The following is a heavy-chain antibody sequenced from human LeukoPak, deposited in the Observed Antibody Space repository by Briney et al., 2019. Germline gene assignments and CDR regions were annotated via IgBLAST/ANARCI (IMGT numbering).Heavy chain of an antibody. D-gene: IGHD2-15*01. Sequence: GGSLRLSCAASGIIFSNYWMHWVRQAPGKGLVWVSRINRDGSSTSYADSVKGRFTISRDNAKNSLYLQMNSLRAEDTAVYYCAKTAASMDVWGKGITVTVSS. CDR1: GIIFSNYW. V-gene: IGHV3-74*01. CDR2: INRDGSST. J-gene: IGHJ6*03. CDR3: AKTAASMDV.